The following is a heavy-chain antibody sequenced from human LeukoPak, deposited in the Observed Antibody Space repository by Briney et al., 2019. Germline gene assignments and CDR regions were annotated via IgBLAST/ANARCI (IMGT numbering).Heavy chain of an antibody. CDR1: GFTFSSYA. CDR2: ISGGGGST. V-gene: IGHV3-23*01. CDR3: AFRTYYFDY. Sequence: GGSLGLSCAASGFTFSSYAMSWVRQAPGKGLEWVSTISGGGGSTYYVDSVKGRFTISRDNSKNTLYLQMNSLRAEDTAVYYCAFRTYYFDYWGQGTLVTVSS. J-gene: IGHJ4*02.